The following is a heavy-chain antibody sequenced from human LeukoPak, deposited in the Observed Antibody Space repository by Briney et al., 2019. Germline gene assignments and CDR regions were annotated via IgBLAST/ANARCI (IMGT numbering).Heavy chain of an antibody. D-gene: IGHD6-13*01. CDR2: ISSSSSYI. Sequence: GGSLRLSCAASGFTFSSYSMNWVRQAPGKGLEWVSSISSSSSYIYYADSVKGRFTISRDNSKKTLYLQMTSLRAEDTAIYYCAKSTGYSSSWYYFDYWGQGTMVTVSS. CDR3: AKSTGYSSSWYYFDY. J-gene: IGHJ4*02. V-gene: IGHV3-21*04. CDR1: GFTFSSYS.